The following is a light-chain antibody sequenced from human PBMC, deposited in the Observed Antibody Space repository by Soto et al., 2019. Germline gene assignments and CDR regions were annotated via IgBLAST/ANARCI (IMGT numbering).Light chain of an antibody. CDR2: DVS. V-gene: IGLV2-11*01. CDR1: SSDVGGYNY. Sequence: QSVLTQPRSVSGSPGQSVTISCAGTSSDVGGYNYVSWYQQYPGKAPKLMISDVSKRPSRVPDRFSGSKSGNTASLTISGLQAEDEADYYCCSYAGTYTPVVFGGGTKLTVL. CDR3: CSYAGTYTPVV. J-gene: IGLJ2*01.